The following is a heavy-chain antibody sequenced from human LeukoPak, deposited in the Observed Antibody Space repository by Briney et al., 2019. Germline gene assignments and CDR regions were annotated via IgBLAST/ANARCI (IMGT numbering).Heavy chain of an antibody. CDR3: ARDKWFGELDYFDY. CDR1: GDSISRNY. V-gene: IGHV4-59*01. D-gene: IGHD3-10*01. CDR2: IHYSGIT. Sequence: SETLSLTCTVSGDSISRNYWSWIRQPPGKGLEWIGDIHYSGITKYDPSLKSRVTMSVDTSKNQFSLKLGSVTAADTAVYYCARDKWFGELDYFDYWGQGTLVTVSS. J-gene: IGHJ4*02.